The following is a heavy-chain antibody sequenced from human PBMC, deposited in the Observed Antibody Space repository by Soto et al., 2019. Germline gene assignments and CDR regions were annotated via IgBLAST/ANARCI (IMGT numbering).Heavy chain of an antibody. CDR2: IIPIFGTA. D-gene: IGHD2-2*01. V-gene: IGHV1-69*13. J-gene: IGHJ6*02. CDR3: ASWDIVVVPAAEGYYYYYGMDV. CDR1: EGTFSSYA. Sequence: SVKVSCKASEGTFSSYAISWVRQAPGQGLEWMGGIIPIFGTANYAQKFQGRVTITADESTSTAYMELSSLRSEDTAVYYCASWDIVVVPAAEGYYYYYGMDVWGQGTTVTVSS.